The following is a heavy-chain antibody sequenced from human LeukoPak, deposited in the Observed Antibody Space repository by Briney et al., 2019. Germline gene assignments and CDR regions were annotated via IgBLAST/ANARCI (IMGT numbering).Heavy chain of an antibody. D-gene: IGHD1-14*01. V-gene: IGHV1-58*01. J-gene: IGHJ6*03. CDR2: IVVGSGNT. Sequence: GTSVKVSCKASGFTFTSSAVQWVRQARGQRLEWIGWIVVGSGNTNYAQKFQERVTVTRDMSTSTAYMELSSLRSEDTAVYYCAALMRNRKDYMDVWGKGTTVTVSS. CDR3: AALMRNRKDYMDV. CDR1: GFTFTSSA.